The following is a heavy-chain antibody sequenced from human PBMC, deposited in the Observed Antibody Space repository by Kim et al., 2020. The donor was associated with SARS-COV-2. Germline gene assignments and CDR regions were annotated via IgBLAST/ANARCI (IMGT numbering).Heavy chain of an antibody. CDR3: ARDSGYDLTEWDYYYGMDV. D-gene: IGHD5-12*01. V-gene: IGHV1-18*04. CDR2: ISAYNGNT. Sequence: ASVKVSCKASGYTFTSYGISWVRQAPGQGLEWMGWISAYNGNTNYAQKLQGRVTMTTDTSTSTAYMELRSLRSDDTAVYYCARDSGYDLTEWDYYYGMDVWGQGTTVTVSS. CDR1: GYTFTSYG. J-gene: IGHJ6*02.